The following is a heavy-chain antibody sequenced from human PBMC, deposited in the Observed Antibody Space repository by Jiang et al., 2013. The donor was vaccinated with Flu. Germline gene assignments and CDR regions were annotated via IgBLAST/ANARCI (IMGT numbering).Heavy chain of an antibody. D-gene: IGHD2-8*02. V-gene: IGHV4-31*02. J-gene: IGHJ4*02. CDR3: ARDGAYCTGGDCFPQVDY. CDR2: IYHSGST. Sequence: YWSWIRQLPGKGLEWIGYIYHSGSTSYNPSLQSRVTISIDTSKNQFSLKVNSVTAADTAVYFCARDGAYCTGGDCFPQVDYWGQGTLVTVSS. CDR1: Y.